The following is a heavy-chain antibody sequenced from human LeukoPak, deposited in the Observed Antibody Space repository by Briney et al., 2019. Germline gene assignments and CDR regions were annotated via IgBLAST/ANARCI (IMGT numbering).Heavy chain of an antibody. J-gene: IGHJ5*02. CDR1: GYRFTSYW. V-gene: IGHV5-51*01. CDR2: IYPGDSDT. CDR3: ARPVSSFVEPKGWFDP. Sequence: GESLKISCKGSGYRFTSYWIGWVRQMPGKGLEWMGIIYPGDSDTRYSPSFQGQVTISADKSISTAYLQWSSLKASDTAMYYCARPVSSFVEPKGWFDPWGQGTLVTVSS. D-gene: IGHD1-1*01.